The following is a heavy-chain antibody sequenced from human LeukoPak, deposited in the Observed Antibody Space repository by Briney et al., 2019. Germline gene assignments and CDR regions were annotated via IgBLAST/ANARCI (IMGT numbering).Heavy chain of an antibody. V-gene: IGHV3-23*01. CDR1: GFTFSNYA. CDR2: ISAGGRST. D-gene: IGHD3-9*01. J-gene: IGHJ4*02. CDR3: AKELSDILSPNDY. Sequence: PGGSLRLSSATSGFTFSNYAMSWVRQAPGKGLEWVSGISAGGRSTYYADSVKGRFTISRDNSRYTLYLQMNSLRAEDTAVYYCAKELSDILSPNDYWGQGTLVTVSS.